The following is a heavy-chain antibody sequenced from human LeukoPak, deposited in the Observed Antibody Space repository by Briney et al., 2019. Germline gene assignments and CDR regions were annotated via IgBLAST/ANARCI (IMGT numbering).Heavy chain of an antibody. CDR3: AKMGNXAXVTADY. D-gene: IGHD4-17*01. J-gene: IGHJ4*02. CDR2: ISYSGST. Sequence: SETLSLTCTVSGGSMRSYYWSWIRQPPGKGLEWIGYISYSGSTIYNPSLKSRVTISVDTSENQFSLKLNSVTAADTAVYYCAKMGNXAXVTADYWGQGTLVTVSS. V-gene: IGHV4-59*08. CDR1: GGSMRSYY.